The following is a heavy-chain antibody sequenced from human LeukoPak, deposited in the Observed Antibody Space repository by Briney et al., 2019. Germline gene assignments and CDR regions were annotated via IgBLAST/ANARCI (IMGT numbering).Heavy chain of an antibody. V-gene: IGHV3-23*01. CDR2: ISGSGGST. CDR3: ARDRIAVAGTFDY. Sequence: QAGGSLRRSCAASGFTFSSYAMSWVRQAPGKGLEWGSVISGSGGSTYYADSVKGRFTISRANAKNSMYLQMNSLRAEDTAVYYCARDRIAVAGTFDYWGQGTLVTVSS. J-gene: IGHJ4*02. CDR1: GFTFSSYA. D-gene: IGHD6-19*01.